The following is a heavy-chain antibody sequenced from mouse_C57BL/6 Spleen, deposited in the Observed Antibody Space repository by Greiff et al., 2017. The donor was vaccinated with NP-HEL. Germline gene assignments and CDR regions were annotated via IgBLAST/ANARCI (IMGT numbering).Heavy chain of an antibody. D-gene: IGHD1-1*01. V-gene: IGHV5-17*01. CDR1: GFTFSDYG. CDR3: ARRGTTVVATRGPYWYFDV. Sequence: EVQLVESGGGLVKPGGSLKLSCAASGFTFSDYGMHWVRQAPEKGLEWVAYISSGSSTIYYADTVKGRFTISRDNAKNTLFLQMTSLRSEDTAMYYCARRGTTVVATRGPYWYFDVWGTGTTVTVSS. J-gene: IGHJ1*03. CDR2: ISSGSSTI.